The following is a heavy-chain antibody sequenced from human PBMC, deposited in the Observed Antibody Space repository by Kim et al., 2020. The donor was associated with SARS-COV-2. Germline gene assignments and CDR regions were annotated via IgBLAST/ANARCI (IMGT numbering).Heavy chain of an antibody. CDR2: ISRSSTYI. V-gene: IGHV3-21*01. J-gene: IGHJ4*02. CDR3: ARVSCSGGSCYVDY. Sequence: GGSLRLSCAASGFTFSSYSMNWVRQAPGKGLEWVSSISRSSTYIYSGDSVKGRFTISRENAKNSLYLQMNSLRAEDTAVYYCARVSCSGGSCYVDYWGQGTLVTVSS. CDR1: GFTFSSYS. D-gene: IGHD2-15*01.